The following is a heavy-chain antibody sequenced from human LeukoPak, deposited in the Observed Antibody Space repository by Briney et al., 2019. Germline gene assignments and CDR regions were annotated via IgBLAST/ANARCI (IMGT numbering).Heavy chain of an antibody. CDR2: IFPSGGEI. V-gene: IGHV3-23*01. D-gene: IGHD4-17*01. J-gene: IGHJ4*02. Sequence: PGGSLRLSCAASGFTFSTFAMIWVRQPPGKGLEWVSSIFPSGGEIHYADSVRGRFTISRDNSKSTLSLQMNSLRAEDTAIYYCATYRQVRLPFESWGQGTLVTVSS. CDR1: GFTFSTFA. CDR3: ATYRQVRLPFES.